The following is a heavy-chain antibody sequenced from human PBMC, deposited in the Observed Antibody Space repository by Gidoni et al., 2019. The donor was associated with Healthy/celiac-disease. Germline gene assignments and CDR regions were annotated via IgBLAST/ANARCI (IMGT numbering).Heavy chain of an antibody. J-gene: IGHJ5*02. CDR1: GGPISSSSSS. Sequence: QLQLQESGPGRVKPSDTLSLTCTVSGGPISSSSSSWGWIRQPPGKGLEWIGSIYYSGSTYYNPSLKSRVTISVDTSKNHFSLKLTSVTAADTAVYYCASLDGGYCSSTSCFWFDPWGQGTLVTVSS. V-gene: IGHV4-39*02. CDR3: ASLDGGYCSSTSCFWFDP. CDR2: IYYSGST. D-gene: IGHD2-2*03.